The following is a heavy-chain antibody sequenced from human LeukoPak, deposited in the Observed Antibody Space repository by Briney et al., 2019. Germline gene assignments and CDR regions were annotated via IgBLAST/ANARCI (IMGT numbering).Heavy chain of an antibody. CDR1: GFTLSTYG. V-gene: IGHV3-15*01. CDR3: TTDGVGVEGATYDN. D-gene: IGHD1-26*01. CDR2: IKAKAHGGTI. Sequence: PGGSLRLSCAASGFTLSTYGMHWVRQAPGKGLEWVGRIKAKAHGGTIEYAAPVKGRFTISRDDSKNTLYLQMNSLKTEDTAVYYCTTDGVGVEGATYDNWGQGTLVSVSS. J-gene: IGHJ4*02.